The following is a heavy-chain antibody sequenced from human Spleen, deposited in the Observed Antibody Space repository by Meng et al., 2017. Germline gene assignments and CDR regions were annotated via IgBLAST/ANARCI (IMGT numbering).Heavy chain of an antibody. J-gene: IGHJ4*03. V-gene: IGHV1-69*13. CDR1: GGIFSNYV. CDR3: ARKAGNCISTTCYSLDY. CDR2: INAVFGTT. D-gene: IGHD2-2*01. Sequence: SVKVSCKALGGIFSNYVIGWVRQAPGQGLEWMGGINAVFGTTNYAQKFQDRVTITSDESTSTVYMELTRLTSEDTAVYFCARKAGNCISTTCYSLDYWGQGTMVTVSS.